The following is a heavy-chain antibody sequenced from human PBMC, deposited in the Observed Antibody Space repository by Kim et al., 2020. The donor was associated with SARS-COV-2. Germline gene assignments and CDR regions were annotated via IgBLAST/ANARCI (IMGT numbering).Heavy chain of an antibody. V-gene: IGHV4-34*01. D-gene: IGHD2-21*01. CDR2: INHSGTT. CDR3: ARRDTPRVISY. CDR1: GESFSGYY. Sequence: SETLSLTCAVYGESFSGYYWTWIRQSPEKGLEWLGEINHSGTTNYNPSLKSRLTVSVDTSKNQFHLKVTSMTAADTAIYFCARRDTPRVISYLCQGTLDT. J-gene: IGHJ4*02.